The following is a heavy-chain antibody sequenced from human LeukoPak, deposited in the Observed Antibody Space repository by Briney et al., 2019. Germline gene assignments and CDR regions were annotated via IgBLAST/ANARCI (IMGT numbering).Heavy chain of an antibody. D-gene: IGHD3-22*01. V-gene: IGHV3-30-3*01. J-gene: IGHJ4*02. CDR2: ISYDGSNK. Sequence: GGSLRLSCAASGFTFSSYWMSWVRQAPGKGLEGVAVISYDGSNKYYADSVKGRFTISRDNSKNTLYLQMNSLRAEDTAVYYCARESWSMAVVVICKYFDYWGQGTLVTVSS. CDR3: ARESWSMAVVVICKYFDY. CDR1: GFTFSSYW.